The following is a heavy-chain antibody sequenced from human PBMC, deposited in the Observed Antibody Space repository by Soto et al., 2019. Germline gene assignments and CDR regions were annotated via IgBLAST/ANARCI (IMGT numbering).Heavy chain of an antibody. J-gene: IGHJ6*02. V-gene: IGHV1-18*01. CDR1: GDTFSTYG. Sequence: ASVKVSCKASGDTFSTYGINWVRQAHGQGLEWMGWITGDNSHTKYAEKFQGRVTTTTDTSTSTVYMELRSLRSDETAVYYSAKYLLVSSSWSMEGYYYGMDVWGQGTTVTVSS. CDR3: AKYLLVSSSWSMEGYYYGMDV. CDR2: ITGDNSHT. D-gene: IGHD6-13*01.